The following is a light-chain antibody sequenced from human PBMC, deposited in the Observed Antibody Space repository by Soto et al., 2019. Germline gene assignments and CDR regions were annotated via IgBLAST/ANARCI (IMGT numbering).Light chain of an antibody. CDR3: SSHAGSNNYV. CDR2: MNS. CDR1: RSNIGSAI. Sequence: QSVLTQPPSLSGTPGQTVTISCIGSRSNIGSAIVHWYQQVPGTAPKHLIYMNSQRPSGVPDRFSGSKSGNTASLTVSGLQAEDEADYYCSSHAGSNNYVFGTGTKLTVL. J-gene: IGLJ1*01. V-gene: IGLV1-44*01.